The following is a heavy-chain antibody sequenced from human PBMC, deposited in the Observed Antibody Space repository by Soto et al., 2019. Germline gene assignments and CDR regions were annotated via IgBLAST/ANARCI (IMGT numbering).Heavy chain of an antibody. D-gene: IGHD4-4*01. Sequence: GGSLRLSCAASGFTFSSYAMSWVRQAPGKGLEWVSAISGSGGSTYYAESVKGRFTISRDNSKNTLYLQMNSLRAEDTAVYYCAKASNYFLDAFDIWGQGTMVTVSS. CDR2: ISGSGGST. V-gene: IGHV3-23*01. J-gene: IGHJ3*02. CDR1: GFTFSSYA. CDR3: AKASNYFLDAFDI.